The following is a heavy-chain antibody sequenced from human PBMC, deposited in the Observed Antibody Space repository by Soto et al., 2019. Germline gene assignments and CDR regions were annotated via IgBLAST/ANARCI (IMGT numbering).Heavy chain of an antibody. J-gene: IGHJ3*02. V-gene: IGHV1-69*01. CDR1: GGTFSSYA. D-gene: IGHD6-19*01. CDR2: IIPIFGTA. CDR3: ERASSGWRHDGLDI. Sequence: QVQLVQSGAELKKPGSSVKVSCKASGGTFSSYAISWVLQAPGQGLEWMGGIIPIFGTANYAQKFQGRVTITGDESISKAYMGLSSLRSEDTAMYYCERASSGWRHDGLDIWGQGTMVTVS.